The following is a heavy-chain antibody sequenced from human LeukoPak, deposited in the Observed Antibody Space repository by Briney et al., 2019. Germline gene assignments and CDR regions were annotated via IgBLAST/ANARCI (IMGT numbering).Heavy chain of an antibody. D-gene: IGHD2-2*01. CDR3: ARKFGLYCSSTSCAEIPNYYYYGMDV. V-gene: IGHV3-30-3*01. J-gene: IGHJ6*02. CDR2: ISYDGSNK. Sequence: GGSLRLSCAASGFTFSSYAMHWVRQAPGKGLEWVAVISYDGSNKYYADSVKGRFTISRDNSKNTLYLQMNSLRAEDTAVYYCARKFGLYCSSTSCAEIPNYYYYGMDVWGQGTTVTVSS. CDR1: GFTFSSYA.